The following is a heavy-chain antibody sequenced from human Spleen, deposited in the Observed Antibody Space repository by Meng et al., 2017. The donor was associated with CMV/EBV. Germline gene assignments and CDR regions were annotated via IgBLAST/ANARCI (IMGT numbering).Heavy chain of an antibody. J-gene: IGHJ4*02. V-gene: IGHV3-15*01. CDR2: IKSKTDGGTT. CDR1: GFTFMNYA. Sequence: GESLKISCAGSGFTFMNYAMTWVRQAPGRGLEWVGRIKSKTDGGTTDYAAPVKGRFTISRDDSKNTLYLQMNSLRAEDTAVYYCARVRGGYSYGAGFNYWGQGTLVTVSS. CDR3: ARVRGGYSYGAGFNY. D-gene: IGHD5-18*01.